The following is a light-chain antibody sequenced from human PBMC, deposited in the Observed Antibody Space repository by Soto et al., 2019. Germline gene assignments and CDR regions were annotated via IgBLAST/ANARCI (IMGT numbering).Light chain of an antibody. CDR2: DAF. Sequence: EMVVTQSPSTLSLSPGEKATLSCRASQSVSNYLAWYQEKPGQAPRLLIYDAFNRATGIPARFSGSGSGTDFTLTISSLEPEDFAVYYCHQRSSWPITFGQGTRLDIK. CDR1: QSVSNY. V-gene: IGKV3-11*01. CDR3: HQRSSWPIT. J-gene: IGKJ5*01.